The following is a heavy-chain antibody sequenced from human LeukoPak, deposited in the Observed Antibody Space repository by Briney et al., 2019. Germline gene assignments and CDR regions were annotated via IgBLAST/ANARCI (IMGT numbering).Heavy chain of an antibody. CDR3: ARVAYYGSGGPPV. J-gene: IGHJ6*04. Sequence: SETLSLTCTVSGGSISSSSYYWGWIRQPPGKGLEWIGSIYYSGSTYYNPSLKSRVTISVDTSKNQFSLKLSSVTAADTAVYYCARVAYYGSGGPPVWGKGTTVTVSS. D-gene: IGHD3-10*01. CDR2: IYYSGST. V-gene: IGHV4-39*07. CDR1: GGSISSSSYY.